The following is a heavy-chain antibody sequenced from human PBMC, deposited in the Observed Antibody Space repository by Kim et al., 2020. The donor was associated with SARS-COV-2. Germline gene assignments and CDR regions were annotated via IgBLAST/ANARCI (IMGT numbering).Heavy chain of an antibody. Sequence: GESLKISCKGSGYSFTSYWIGRVRQMPGKGLEWMGIIYPGDSDTRYSPSFQGQVTISADKSISTAYLQWSSLKASDTAMYYCARHYLEYSSSIALIDYWGQGTLVTVSS. CDR3: ARHYLEYSSSIALIDY. CDR1: GYSFTSYW. CDR2: IYPGDSDT. V-gene: IGHV5-51*01. D-gene: IGHD6-6*01. J-gene: IGHJ4*02.